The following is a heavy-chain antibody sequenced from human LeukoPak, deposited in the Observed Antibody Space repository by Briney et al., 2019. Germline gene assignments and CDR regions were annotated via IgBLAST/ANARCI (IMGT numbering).Heavy chain of an antibody. CDR2: ISWNSGSI. D-gene: IGHD2-2*01. CDR1: GFTFDDYA. V-gene: IGHV3-9*03. Sequence: GRSLRLSCAASGFTFDDYAMHWVRQAPGKGLEWVSGISWNSGSIGYADSVKGRFTISRDNAKNSLYLQMNSLRAEDMALYYCARGYCSSTSCYEDYWGQGTLVTVSS. J-gene: IGHJ4*02. CDR3: ARGYCSSTSCYEDY.